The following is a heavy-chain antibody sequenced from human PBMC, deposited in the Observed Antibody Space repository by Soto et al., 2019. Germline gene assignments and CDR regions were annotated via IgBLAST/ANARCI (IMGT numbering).Heavy chain of an antibody. CDR3: AKEVRWLRPHYYYYMDV. CDR1: GFTFSSYG. Sequence: QVQLVESGGGVVQPGRSLRLSCAASGFTFSSYGMHWVRQAPGKGLEWVAVISYDGSNKYYADSVKGRFTISRDNSKNTLYLQMNSLRAEDTAVYYCAKEVRWLRPHYYYYMDVWGNGTTVTVSS. J-gene: IGHJ6*03. V-gene: IGHV3-30*18. D-gene: IGHD5-12*01. CDR2: ISYDGSNK.